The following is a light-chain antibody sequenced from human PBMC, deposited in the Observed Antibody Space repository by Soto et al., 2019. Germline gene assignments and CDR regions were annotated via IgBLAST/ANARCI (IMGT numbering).Light chain of an antibody. CDR3: QQRHMWPIT. CDR1: QSVSNNY. V-gene: IGKV3D-20*02. J-gene: IGKJ5*01. CDR2: DAY. Sequence: VLTQSPDTLSLSPGERATLSCRASQSVSNNYLAWYQQKPGQAPRLLIYDAYNRATGIPPRFSGSGSGTDFTLTISSLEPEDSAVYYCQQRHMWPITFGQGTRLEIK.